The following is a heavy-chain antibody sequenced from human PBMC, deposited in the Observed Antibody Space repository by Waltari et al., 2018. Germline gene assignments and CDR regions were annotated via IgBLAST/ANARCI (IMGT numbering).Heavy chain of an antibody. Sequence: EVQLVESGGGLVQPGGSLRLSCSASGFSLSSYWMHWVRQAPGKGLVWVSRINEDGSRTDYADSVKGRFAISRDIAKNTLYLQMNSLRVDDTAVYHCVRDQFGSGDYWGQGTLVTVSS. V-gene: IGHV3-74*01. CDR1: GFSLSSYW. CDR2: INEDGSRT. CDR3: VRDQFGSGDY. D-gene: IGHD6-25*01. J-gene: IGHJ4*02.